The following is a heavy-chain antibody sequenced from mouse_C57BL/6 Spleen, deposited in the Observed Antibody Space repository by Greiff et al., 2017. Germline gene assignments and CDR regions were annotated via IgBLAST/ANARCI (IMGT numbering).Heavy chain of an antibody. Sequence: QVPLQEPGAELVKPGASVKMSCKASGYTFTTYWITWVKQRPGQGLEWIGDIYPGSGNTNYNEKFKSKATLTVDTSSSTAYMQLSSLTSEDSAVYYCGRRYDIWYFDVWGTGTSVTVSS. D-gene: IGHD2-3*01. CDR2: IYPGSGNT. CDR1: GYTFTTYW. V-gene: IGHV1-55*01. CDR3: GRRYDIWYFDV. J-gene: IGHJ1*03.